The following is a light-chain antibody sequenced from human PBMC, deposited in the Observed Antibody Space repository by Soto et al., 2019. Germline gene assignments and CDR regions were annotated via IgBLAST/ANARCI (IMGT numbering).Light chain of an antibody. CDR3: QVWHSRSELYV. J-gene: IGLJ1*01. V-gene: IGLV3-21*02. Sequence: SYVLTQPPSVSVAPGQTATITCGGDNIGHTSVHWYQQKPGQAPVVVVYDDSDRPSGISERFSGSNSGNTATLTISRVEAGDEADYYCQVWHSRSELYVFGTGTKLTVL. CDR2: DDS. CDR1: NIGHTS.